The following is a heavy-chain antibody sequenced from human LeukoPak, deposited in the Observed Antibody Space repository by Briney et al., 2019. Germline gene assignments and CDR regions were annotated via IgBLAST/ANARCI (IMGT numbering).Heavy chain of an antibody. Sequence: SETLSLTCTVSGGSISSYYWSWIRQPPGKGLEWIGYIYYSGSTNYNPSLKSRVTISVDTSKNQFSLRLSSVTAADTAVYYCARGDYYVYYYALDVWGQGTTVTVSS. CDR3: ARGDYYVYYYALDV. V-gene: IGHV4-59*01. CDR2: IYYSGST. J-gene: IGHJ6*02. CDR1: GGSISSYY. D-gene: IGHD1-26*01.